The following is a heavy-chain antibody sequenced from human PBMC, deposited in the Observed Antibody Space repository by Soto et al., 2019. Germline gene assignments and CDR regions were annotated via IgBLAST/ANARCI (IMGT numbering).Heavy chain of an antibody. V-gene: IGHV3-30-3*01. CDR2: ISYDGSNK. J-gene: IGHJ4*02. D-gene: IGHD3-10*01. CDR1: GFTFSSYA. Sequence: QVQLVESGGGVVQPGRSLRLSCAASGFTFSSYAMHWVRQASGKGLEWVAVISYDGSNKYYADSVKGRFTISRDNSKNTLYLQMNSLRAEDTAVYYCARDRVTWCGELSVWGQGTLVTVSS. CDR3: ARDRVTWCGELSV.